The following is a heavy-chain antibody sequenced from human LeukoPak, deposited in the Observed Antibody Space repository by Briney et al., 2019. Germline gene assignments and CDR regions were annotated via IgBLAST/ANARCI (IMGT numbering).Heavy chain of an antibody. D-gene: IGHD4-17*01. Sequence: GGSLRLSCAASGFTVSSTNMSWARQPPGKGLEWVSVIYSGGSTYYADSVKGRFTISRDNSKNTLYLQMNSLRAEDTAVYYCATVTTGYWGQGTLVTVSS. CDR2: IYSGGST. J-gene: IGHJ4*02. V-gene: IGHV3-66*02. CDR1: GFTVSSTN. CDR3: ATVTTGY.